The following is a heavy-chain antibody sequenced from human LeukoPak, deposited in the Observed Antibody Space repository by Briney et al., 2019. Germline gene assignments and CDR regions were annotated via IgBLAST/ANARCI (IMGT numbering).Heavy chain of an antibody. CDR1: GFTFSSYA. CDR3: ARPLWFGELCDAFDI. Sequence: PGGSLTLSCAASGFTFSSYAMHWVRQAPGKGLEWVAVISYDGSNKYYADSVKGRFTISRDNSKNTLYLQMNSLRAEDTAVYYCARPLWFGELCDAFDIWGQGTMVTVSS. D-gene: IGHD3-10*01. V-gene: IGHV3-30-3*01. CDR2: ISYDGSNK. J-gene: IGHJ3*02.